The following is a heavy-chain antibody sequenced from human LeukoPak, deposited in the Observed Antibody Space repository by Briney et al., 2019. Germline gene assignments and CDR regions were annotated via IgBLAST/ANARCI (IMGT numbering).Heavy chain of an antibody. CDR1: GYTFTNYA. J-gene: IGHJ6*03. Sequence: ASVKVSCKAFGYTFTNYAVNWVRQAPGQRLQWMGWINAGNGNTKYSQEFQGRVTIIRDTSASTVYMELSSLRSEDTAVYYCARIIRGKRDYYYMDVWGKGTTVTISS. V-gene: IGHV1-3*03. CDR3: ARIIRGKRDYYYMDV. D-gene: IGHD2/OR15-2a*01. CDR2: INAGNGNT.